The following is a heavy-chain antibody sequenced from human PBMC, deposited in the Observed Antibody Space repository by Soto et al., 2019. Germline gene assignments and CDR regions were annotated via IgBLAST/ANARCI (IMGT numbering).Heavy chain of an antibody. J-gene: IGHJ4*02. D-gene: IGHD6-13*01. CDR1: GFTFDDYA. V-gene: IGHV3-9*01. Sequence: EVQLVESGGGLVQPGRSLRLSCAASGFTFDDYAMHWVRQAPGKGLGWVSLISWNSGSIGYADSVTARFSISRDNAKDSVYLQMNSLRAEDTALYDCAKGEQQLILNNWGQGTLVIVSS. CDR2: ISWNSGSI. CDR3: AKGEQQLILNN.